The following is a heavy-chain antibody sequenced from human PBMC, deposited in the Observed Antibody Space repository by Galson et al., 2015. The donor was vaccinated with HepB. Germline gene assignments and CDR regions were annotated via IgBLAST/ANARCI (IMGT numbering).Heavy chain of an antibody. D-gene: IGHD6-19*01. Sequence: SLRLSCAASGFALSSSSLHWVRQASGKGLEWVGRIRGEANNDAIAYDASVKGRFTISRDDSKNTAYLQMHSLKTEDTAVYYCTIVAVAATFDYWGQGTLVTVSS. V-gene: IGHV3-73*01. J-gene: IGHJ4*02. CDR1: GFALSSSS. CDR3: TIVAVAATFDY. CDR2: IRGEANNDAI.